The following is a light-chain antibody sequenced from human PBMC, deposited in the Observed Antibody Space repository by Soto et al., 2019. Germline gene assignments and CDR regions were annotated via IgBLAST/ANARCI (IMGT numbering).Light chain of an antibody. CDR2: DVN. CDR3: SSYAGGNNWV. CDR1: SSDVGAHNY. J-gene: IGLJ3*02. Sequence: QSVLTQPPSASGSPVQSLTISCTGTSSDVGAHNYVSWYQQNPGKAPKLMLYDVNKRPSGVPDRFSGSKSGNTASLTVSGLQAEDEADYYCSSYAGGNNWVFGGGTQLTVL. V-gene: IGLV2-8*01.